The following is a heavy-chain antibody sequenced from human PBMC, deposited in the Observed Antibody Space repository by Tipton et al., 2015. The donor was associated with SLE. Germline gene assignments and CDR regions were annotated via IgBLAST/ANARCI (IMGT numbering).Heavy chain of an antibody. V-gene: IGHV4-59*08. CDR3: AGGDKWELRNLDY. Sequence: LRLSCTVSGGSISNYYWSWIRQPPGKGLEWIGYIHHSGSTNYNPSLQSRVTISRDPSKNQFSLKLISATAADTAVYYCAGGDKWELRNLDYWGQGTLVIVSS. J-gene: IGHJ4*02. CDR1: GGSISNYY. D-gene: IGHD1-26*01. CDR2: IHHSGST.